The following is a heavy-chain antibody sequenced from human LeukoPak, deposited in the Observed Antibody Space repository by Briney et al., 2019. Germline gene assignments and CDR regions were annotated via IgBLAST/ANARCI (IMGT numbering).Heavy chain of an antibody. CDR2: IYHSGTT. J-gene: IGHJ6*03. CDR1: GYSINSGYY. CDR3: ASTILSSYYYYMDV. V-gene: IGHV4-38-2*02. Sequence: SEALSLTCTVSGYSINSGYYWGWIRQPPGKGLEWIGSIYHSGTTYYNPSLKSRVTISVDTSKNQFSLKLSSVTAADTAVYYCASTILSSYYYYMDVWGKGTTVTVSS. D-gene: IGHD3-10*01.